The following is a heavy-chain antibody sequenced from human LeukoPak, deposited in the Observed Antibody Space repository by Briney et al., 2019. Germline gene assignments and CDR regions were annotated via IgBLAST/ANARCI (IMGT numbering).Heavy chain of an antibody. CDR1: GGTFSSYA. Sequence: SVKVSCKASGGTFSSYAISWVRQAPGQGLEWMGGIIPIFGTANYAQKFQGRVTITADESTSTAYMELSSLRSEDTAVYYCPSLKGHTVTTSDWFDPWGQGTLVTVSS. CDR3: PSLKGHTVTTSDWFDP. V-gene: IGHV1-69*13. D-gene: IGHD4-17*01. J-gene: IGHJ5*02. CDR2: IIPIFGTA.